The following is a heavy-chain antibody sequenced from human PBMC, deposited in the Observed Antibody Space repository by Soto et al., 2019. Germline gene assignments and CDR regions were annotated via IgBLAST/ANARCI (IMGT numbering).Heavy chain of an antibody. CDR2: ISGSGDST. Sequence: EVQLLESGGGLVQPGGSLRLSCTASGFTFSDYAMSWVRQAPGKGLEWVSTISGSGDSTNYADSVKGQFTISRDNSKTTLYAQMNSLRADYTAVYYRAKANRQGYCAAGICYGYFDYWGQGTLVTVSS. D-gene: IGHD2-15*01. V-gene: IGHV3-23*01. J-gene: IGHJ4*02. CDR1: GFTFSDYA. CDR3: AKANRQGYCAAGICYGYFDY.